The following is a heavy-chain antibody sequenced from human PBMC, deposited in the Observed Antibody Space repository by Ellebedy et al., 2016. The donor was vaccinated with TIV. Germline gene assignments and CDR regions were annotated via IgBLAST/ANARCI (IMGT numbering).Heavy chain of an antibody. J-gene: IGHJ4*02. CDR1: GFTFSSYG. V-gene: IGHV3-33*08. Sequence: GESLKISCAASGFTFSSYGMHWVRQAPGKGLEWVAVIWYDGSNKYYADSVKGRFTISRDNSKNTLYLQMNSLRAEDTAVYYCARGYRHGELLYFDYWGQGTLVTVSS. CDR2: IWYDGSNK. D-gene: IGHD3-10*01. CDR3: ARGYRHGELLYFDY.